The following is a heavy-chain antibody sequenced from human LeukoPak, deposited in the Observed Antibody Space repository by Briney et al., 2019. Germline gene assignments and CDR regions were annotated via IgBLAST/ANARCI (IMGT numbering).Heavy chain of an antibody. CDR1: GYTLTGYY. J-gene: IGHJ4*02. CDR2: INPKSGGT. D-gene: IGHD3-10*01. V-gene: IGHV1-2*06. CDR3: ARERGYYFDF. Sequence: GASVKVPCKAYGYTLTGYYMHWVRQAPGQGLEWMGRINPKSGGTNYAQKFQGRVTMTRDTSISTAYMELSRLRSDDTAVYYCARERGYYFDFWGQGTLVTVSS.